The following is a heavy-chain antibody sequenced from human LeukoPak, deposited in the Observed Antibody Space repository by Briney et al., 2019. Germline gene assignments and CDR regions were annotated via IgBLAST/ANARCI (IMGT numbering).Heavy chain of an antibody. V-gene: IGHV1-58*01. CDR3: AADVSGAVAGKEEINQH. CDR2: IVVGSGNT. J-gene: IGHJ1*01. CDR1: GFTFTSSA. Sequence: WASVKVSCKASGFTFTSSAVQWVRQARGQRLEWIGWIVVGSGNTNYAQKFQERVTITRDMSTSTAYMELSSLRSEDTAVYYCAADVSGAVAGKEEINQHWGQGTLVTVSS. D-gene: IGHD6-19*01.